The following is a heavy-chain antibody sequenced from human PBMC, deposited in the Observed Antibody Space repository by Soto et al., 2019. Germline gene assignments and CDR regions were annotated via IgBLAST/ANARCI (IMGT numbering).Heavy chain of an antibody. CDR2: IRSKAYGGTT. CDR3: TRAAPYYDFWSGYLYYFYY. Sequence: PGGTLRLSCTASGFPFGDYAMSWVRQPPGKGLEWVGFIRSKAYGGTTAYAASVKGRFTISRDDSKSIAYLQMNSLKTEDTAVYYCTRAAPYYDFWSGYLYYFYYWGQGTLVTVSS. J-gene: IGHJ4*02. D-gene: IGHD3-3*01. V-gene: IGHV3-49*04. CDR1: GFPFGDYA.